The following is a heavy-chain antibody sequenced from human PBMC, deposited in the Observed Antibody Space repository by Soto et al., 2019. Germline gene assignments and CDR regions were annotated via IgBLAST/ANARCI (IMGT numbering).Heavy chain of an antibody. Sequence: SETLSLTCTVSGGSISSYYWSWIRQPAGKGLEWIGRIYTSGSTNYNPSLKSRVTMSVGTSKHQFSLKLSSVTAADTAVYYCAREGDYYDSSGYSSRPWGQGTLVTVSS. J-gene: IGHJ4*02. CDR1: GGSISSYY. CDR3: AREGDYYDSSGYSSRP. V-gene: IGHV4-4*07. D-gene: IGHD3-22*01. CDR2: IYTSGST.